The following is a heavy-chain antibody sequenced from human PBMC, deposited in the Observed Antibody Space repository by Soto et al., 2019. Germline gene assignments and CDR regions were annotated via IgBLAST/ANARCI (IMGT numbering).Heavy chain of an antibody. CDR2: IIPILGIA. V-gene: IGHV1-69*02. Sequence: QVQLVQSGAAVKKPASSVKVSCKASGGTFSSYTISWVRQAPGQGLEWMGRIIPILGIANYAQTFQGRVTITADKATSTAYRAIGRRRSDDTAMDYCASPTGDTARVPGSEGEGFDFWGQATIVTVSS. CDR3: ASPTGDTARVPGSEGEGFDF. D-gene: IGHD5-18*01. CDR1: GGTFSSYT. J-gene: IGHJ3*01.